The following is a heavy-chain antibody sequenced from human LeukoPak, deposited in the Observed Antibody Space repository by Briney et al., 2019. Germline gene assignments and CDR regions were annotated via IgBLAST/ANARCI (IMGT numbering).Heavy chain of an antibody. CDR1: GFTFSSYA. CDR3: TKVLLSARDYVWGNYRYLAFNI. Sequence: PGGSLRLSCAASGFTFSSYALSWVRQAPGKGLEWVSDISGSGGTTYYADSVKGRFTISRDNSKNTLYLQMNSLKTEDTAVYYCTKVLLSARDYVWGNYRYLAFNIWGQGTMVTVSS. D-gene: IGHD3-16*02. V-gene: IGHV3-23*01. J-gene: IGHJ3*02. CDR2: ISGSGGTT.